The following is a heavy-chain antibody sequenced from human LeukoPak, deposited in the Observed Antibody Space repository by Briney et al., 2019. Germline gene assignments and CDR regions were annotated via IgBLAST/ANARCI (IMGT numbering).Heavy chain of an antibody. Sequence: GESLKISCKGSGYSFTSYWIGWVRQMPGKGLEWMGIIYPGDSDTRYSPSFQGQVTISADKSISTAYLQWSSLKASDTAMYYCARGLRRSSSCWFYLGYWGQGTLVTVSS. CDR1: GYSFTSYW. CDR2: IYPGDSDT. D-gene: IGHD6-13*01. CDR3: ARGLRRSSSCWFYLGY. J-gene: IGHJ4*02. V-gene: IGHV5-51*01.